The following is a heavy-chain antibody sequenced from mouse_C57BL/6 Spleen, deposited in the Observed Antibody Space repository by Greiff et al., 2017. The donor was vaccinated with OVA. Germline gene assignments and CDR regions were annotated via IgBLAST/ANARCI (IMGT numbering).Heavy chain of an antibody. CDR3: AKPTMVTTWDYFDY. Sequence: EVKLMESGGGLVKPGGSLKLSCAASGFTFSDYGMHWVRQAPEKGLEWVAYISSGSSTIYYADTVKGRFTISRDNAKNTLFLQMTSLRSEDTAMYYCAKPTMVTTWDYFDYWGQGTTLTVSS. D-gene: IGHD2-9*01. CDR2: ISSGSSTI. V-gene: IGHV5-17*01. J-gene: IGHJ2*01. CDR1: GFTFSDYG.